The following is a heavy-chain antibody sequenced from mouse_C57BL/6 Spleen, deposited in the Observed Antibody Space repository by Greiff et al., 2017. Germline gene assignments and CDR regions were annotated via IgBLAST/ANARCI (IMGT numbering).Heavy chain of an antibody. Sequence: EVQLQQSGPELVKPGASVKIPCKASGYTFTDYNMDWVKQSHGKSLEWIGDINPNNGGTIYNQKFKGKATLTVDKSSSTAYMELRSLTSEDTAVYYCARSPTVVAEDYAMDYWGQGTSVTVSS. J-gene: IGHJ4*01. D-gene: IGHD1-1*01. CDR3: ARSPTVVAEDYAMDY. V-gene: IGHV1-18*01. CDR2: INPNNGGT. CDR1: GYTFTDYN.